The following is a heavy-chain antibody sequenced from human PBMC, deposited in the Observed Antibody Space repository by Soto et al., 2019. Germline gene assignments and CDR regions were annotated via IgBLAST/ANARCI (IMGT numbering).Heavy chain of an antibody. Sequence: EVQLVESGGGLVQPGGSLRLSCAASGFTFSSYSMNWVRQAPGKGLEWVSYISSGSAAIYYADSVKGRFTSSRDNAKNSLYLQMNSLRDEDAAVYCCARGSDAFDIWGQGTMITVSS. CDR3: ARGSDAFDI. CDR2: ISSGSAAI. V-gene: IGHV3-48*02. CDR1: GFTFSSYS. J-gene: IGHJ3*02.